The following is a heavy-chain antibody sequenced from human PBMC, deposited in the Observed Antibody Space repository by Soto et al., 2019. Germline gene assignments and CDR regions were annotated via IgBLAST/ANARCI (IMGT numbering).Heavy chain of an antibody. D-gene: IGHD6-13*01. CDR2: INHSGST. V-gene: IGHV4-34*01. CDR3: AREVRSGTSWYSYYYYGRDV. Sequence: SETLSLTCAVYGGSFSGYYWSWIRQPPGKGLEWIGEINHSGSTNYNPSLKSRVTISVDTSKNQFSLKLSSVTAADTAVYYCAREVRSGTSWYSYYYYGRDVGGQGTT. CDR1: GGSFSGYY. J-gene: IGHJ6*02.